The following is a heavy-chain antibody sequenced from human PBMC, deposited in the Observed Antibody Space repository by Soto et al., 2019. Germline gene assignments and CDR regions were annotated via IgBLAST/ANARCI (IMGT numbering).Heavy chain of an antibody. V-gene: IGHV4-39*01. CDR1: GGSISSSDYY. CDR3: ARRGDYGDINWFDP. CDR2: IFYSGST. D-gene: IGHD4-17*01. Sequence: TSETLSLTCTVSGGSISSSDYYWVWIRQPPGKGLEWIGSIFYSGSTYHNPSLKSRVTISVDTSKNQFSLNLRSVTAADTAVYYCARRGDYGDINWFDPWGQGTLVTVSS. J-gene: IGHJ5*02.